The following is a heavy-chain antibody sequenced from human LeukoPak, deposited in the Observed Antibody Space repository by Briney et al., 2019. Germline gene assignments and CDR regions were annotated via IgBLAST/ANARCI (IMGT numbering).Heavy chain of an antibody. Sequence: GESLKISCQASGYSFTSYWIGWVRPMPGKGLEWMGIIDPSDSETRYTPSFQGQVTISVDKSLTTAYLQWNSLKASDTAMYYCARQTAMGRSGDYWGQGTLVTVSS. D-gene: IGHD5-18*01. J-gene: IGHJ4*02. CDR2: IDPSDSET. V-gene: IGHV5-51*01. CDR1: GYSFTSYW. CDR3: ARQTAMGRSGDY.